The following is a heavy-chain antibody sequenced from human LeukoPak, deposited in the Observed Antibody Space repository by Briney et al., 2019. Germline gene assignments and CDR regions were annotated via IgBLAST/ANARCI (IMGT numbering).Heavy chain of an antibody. CDR1: GYTFTSYD. CDR3: AGQWLPPDNEYYCYGMDV. V-gene: IGHV1-8*01. CDR2: MNPNSGNT. J-gene: IGHJ6*02. Sequence: AASVKVSCKASGYTFTSYDINWVRQATGQGLEWMGWMNPNSGNTGYAQKFQGRVTMTRNTSISTAYMELSSLRSEDTAVYYCAGQWLPPDNEYYCYGMDVWGQGTTVTVSS. D-gene: IGHD6-19*01.